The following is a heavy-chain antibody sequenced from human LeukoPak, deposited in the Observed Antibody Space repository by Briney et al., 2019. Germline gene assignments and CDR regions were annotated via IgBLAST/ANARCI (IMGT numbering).Heavy chain of an antibody. D-gene: IGHD6-19*01. J-gene: IGHJ3*02. CDR1: GGSISSSSYY. CDR3: ARDRRMEQWLVRSGAFDI. Sequence: SETLSLTCTVSGGSISSSSYYWGWIRQPPGKGLEWIGSTYYSGSTYYNPSLKSRVTISVDTSKNQFSLKLSSVTAADTAVYYCARDRRMEQWLVRSGAFDIWGQGTMVTVSS. CDR2: TYYSGST. V-gene: IGHV4-39*07.